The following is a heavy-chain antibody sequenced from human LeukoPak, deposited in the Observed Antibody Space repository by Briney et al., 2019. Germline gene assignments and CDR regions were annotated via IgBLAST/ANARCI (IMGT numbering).Heavy chain of an antibody. D-gene: IGHD5-24*01. J-gene: IGHJ4*02. Sequence: PSETLSLTCTVSGGSISSYYWSWIRQPPGKGLEWIGYIYYSGNTKYNPSLKSRVTISVDTSKNQFSLKPSSVTSADTAVYYCVRDGYNWSYEDWGQESLVTVSS. CDR3: VRDGYNWSYED. CDR1: GGSISSYY. CDR2: IYYSGNT. V-gene: IGHV4-59*01.